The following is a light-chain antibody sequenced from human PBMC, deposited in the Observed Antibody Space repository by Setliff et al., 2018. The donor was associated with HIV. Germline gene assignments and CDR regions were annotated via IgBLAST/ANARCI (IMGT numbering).Light chain of an antibody. J-gene: IGLJ1*01. Sequence: QSVLTQPASVSGSPGQSITLSCTGTSSDVGSYNLVSWYQHHPGKAPKLMIYEVSKRPSGVSNRFSGSKSGNTASLTISGLQAEDEADYYCCSYAGSSTNVFGTGTQLTVL. CDR2: EVS. CDR1: SSDVGSYNL. CDR3: CSYAGSSTNV. V-gene: IGLV2-23*02.